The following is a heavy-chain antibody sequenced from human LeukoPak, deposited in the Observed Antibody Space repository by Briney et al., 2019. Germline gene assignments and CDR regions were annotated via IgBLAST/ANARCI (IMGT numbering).Heavy chain of an antibody. J-gene: IGHJ4*02. D-gene: IGHD5-18*01. Sequence: GGSLRLSCAASGFSFSSYWMHWVRHAPGKGLVWVSRIDGDGSTTSYADSVKGRFTISRDNAKNTLYLQMSSLRAEDTAVYYCAGAYLYSYGPGADYWGQGTLVTVSS. CDR1: GFSFSSYW. CDR2: IDGDGSTT. V-gene: IGHV3-74*01. CDR3: AGAYLYSYGPGADY.